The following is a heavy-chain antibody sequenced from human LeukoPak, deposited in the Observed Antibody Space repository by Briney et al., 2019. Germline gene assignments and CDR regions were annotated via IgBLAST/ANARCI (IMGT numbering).Heavy chain of an antibody. CDR1: GYTFTNYY. D-gene: IGHD5-18*01. V-gene: IGHV1-46*01. Sequence: ASVKVSCKASGYTFTNYYIHWVRQAPGQGLECMGIINPSGGSTSYAQKFQGRVTMTRDMSTTTVYMELSSLRSEDTAMYYCAREIGPRQLHLWGSAFDYWGQGTLVTVSS. CDR3: AREIGPRQLHLWGSAFDY. J-gene: IGHJ4*02. CDR2: INPSGGST.